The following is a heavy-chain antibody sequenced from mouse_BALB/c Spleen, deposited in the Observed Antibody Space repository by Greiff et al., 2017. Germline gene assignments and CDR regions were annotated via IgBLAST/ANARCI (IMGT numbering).Heavy chain of an antibody. Sequence: VKLQESGPGLVQPSQSLSITCTVSGFSLTSYGVHWVRQSPGKGLEWLGVIWSGGSTDYNAAFISRLSISKDNSKSQVFFKMNSLQANDTAIYYCASPGTSFPFAYWGQGTLVTVSA. J-gene: IGHJ3*01. V-gene: IGHV2-2*02. CDR2: IWSGGST. CDR1: GFSLTSYG. CDR3: ASPGTSFPFAY. D-gene: IGHD4-1*01.